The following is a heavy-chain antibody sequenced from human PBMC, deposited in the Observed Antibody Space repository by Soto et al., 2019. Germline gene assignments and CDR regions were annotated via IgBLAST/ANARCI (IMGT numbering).Heavy chain of an antibody. CDR2: INHSGST. D-gene: IGHD3-10*01. Sequence: QVQLQQWGAGLLKPSETLSLTCAVYGGSFSGYYWSWIRQPPGKGLEWIGEINHSGSTNYNPSLKSRVTISVDTSKNQFSLKLSSVTAADTAVYYCARGHLYYGSAPDFDYWGQGTLVTVSS. CDR1: GGSFSGYY. CDR3: ARGHLYYGSAPDFDY. J-gene: IGHJ4*02. V-gene: IGHV4-34*01.